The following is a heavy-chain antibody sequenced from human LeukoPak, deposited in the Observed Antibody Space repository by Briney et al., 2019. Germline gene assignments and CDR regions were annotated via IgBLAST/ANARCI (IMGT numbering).Heavy chain of an antibody. Sequence: ASVKVSCKASGGTFSSYAISWVRQAPGQGLEWMGGTIPIFGTANYAQKFQGRVTITADESTSTAYMELSSLRSEDTAVYYCARVGSSGWDFDYWGRGTLVTVSS. V-gene: IGHV1-69*01. CDR3: ARVGSSGWDFDY. J-gene: IGHJ4*02. CDR1: GGTFSSYA. CDR2: TIPIFGTA. D-gene: IGHD6-19*01.